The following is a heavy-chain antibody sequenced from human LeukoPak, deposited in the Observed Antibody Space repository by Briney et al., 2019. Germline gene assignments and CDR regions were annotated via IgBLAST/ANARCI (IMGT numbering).Heavy chain of an antibody. D-gene: IGHD3-3*01. V-gene: IGHV3-30*02. CDR3: ARQAHWSGYYSTGYYYYYMDV. CDR2: MRYDGSNK. CDR1: GFTFSSYS. Sequence: GGSLRLSCAASGFTFSSYSMSWVRQAPGKGLEWVAFMRYDGSNKYYADSVKGRFTISRDNSKNTLYLQVNSLRNEDTAVYYCARQAHWSGYYSTGYYYYYMDVWGQGTTATVSS. J-gene: IGHJ6*03.